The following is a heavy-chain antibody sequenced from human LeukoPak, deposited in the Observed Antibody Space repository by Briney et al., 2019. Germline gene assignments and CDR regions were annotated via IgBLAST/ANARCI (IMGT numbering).Heavy chain of an antibody. Sequence: GRSLRLSCAASGFTFSSYAMHWVRQAPGKGLEWVAVISYDGSNKYYADSVKGRFTISRDNSKNTLYLQMNSLRAEDTAVYYCTTDPNETGTLGADAFDIWGQGTMVTVSS. V-gene: IGHV3-30-3*01. CDR3: TTDPNETGTLGADAFDI. D-gene: IGHD1-7*01. CDR2: ISYDGSNK. J-gene: IGHJ3*02. CDR1: GFTFSSYA.